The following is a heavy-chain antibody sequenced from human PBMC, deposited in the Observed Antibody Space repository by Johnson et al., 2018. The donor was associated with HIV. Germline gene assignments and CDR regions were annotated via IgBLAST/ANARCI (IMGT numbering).Heavy chain of an antibody. V-gene: IGHV3-15*01. D-gene: IGHD4-23*01. Sequence: VQLVESGGGVVQPGRSLRLSCAASGFTFSSYWMSWVRQAPGKGLEWVGRIKSKTDGGTTDYAAPVKGRFTISRDDSKNTLYLQMNSLKTEDTAVYYCTTDLVTPHAFDIWGQGTMVTVSS. CDR1: GFTFSSYW. CDR2: IKSKTDGGTT. CDR3: TTDLVTPHAFDI. J-gene: IGHJ3*02.